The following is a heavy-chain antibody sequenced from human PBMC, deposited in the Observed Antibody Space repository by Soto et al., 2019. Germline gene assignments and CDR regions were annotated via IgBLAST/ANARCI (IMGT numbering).Heavy chain of an antibody. CDR2: IIPIFGTA. V-gene: IGHV1-69*06. D-gene: IGHD4-17*01. Sequence: ASVKLSCKASGGTFSIYSISWVRQAPGQGLEWMGGIIPIFGTANYAQKFQGRVTITADKSTSTAYMELSSLRSEDTAVYYCARDQFSVTTGHYFDYWGQGTLVTVSS. CDR3: ARDQFSVTTGHYFDY. J-gene: IGHJ4*02. CDR1: GGTFSIYS.